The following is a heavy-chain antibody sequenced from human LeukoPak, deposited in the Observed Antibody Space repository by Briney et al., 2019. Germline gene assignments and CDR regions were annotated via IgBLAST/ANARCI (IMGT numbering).Heavy chain of an antibody. CDR3: AKGDTTWELPHDY. D-gene: IGHD1-26*01. J-gene: IGHJ4*02. CDR2: ISSSGSTI. Sequence: GGSLRLSCAASGFTFSSYEMNWVRQAPGKGLEWVSYISSSGSTIYYSDSVKGRFTISRDNAKNSLYLQMNSLRAEDTAVYYCAKGDTTWELPHDYWGQGTLVTVSS. V-gene: IGHV3-48*03. CDR1: GFTFSSYE.